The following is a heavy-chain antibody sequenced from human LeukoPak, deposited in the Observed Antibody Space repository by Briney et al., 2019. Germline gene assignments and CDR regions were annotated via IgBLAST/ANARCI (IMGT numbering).Heavy chain of an antibody. CDR2: INHSGST. D-gene: IGHD1-14*01. CDR1: GGSFSGYY. CDR3: ARGTDRNTTANTRRFDY. V-gene: IGHV4-34*01. Sequence: PSETLSLTCAVYGGSFSGYYWSWIRQPPGKGLEWIGEINHSGSTNYNPSLKSRVTISVDTSKNQFSLKLSSVTAADTAVYYCARGTDRNTTANTRRFDYWGQGTLVTVSS. J-gene: IGHJ4*02.